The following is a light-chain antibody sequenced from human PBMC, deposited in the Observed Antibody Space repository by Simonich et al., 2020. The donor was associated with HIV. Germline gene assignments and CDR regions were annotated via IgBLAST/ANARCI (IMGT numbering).Light chain of an antibody. CDR2: DAS. J-gene: IGKJ1*01. CDR1: QSVSSY. CDR3: QQRSNWPT. V-gene: IGKV3-11*01. Sequence: EIVLTQSPATLSLSPGERATLSCRASQSVSSYLAWYQPKPGRAPRLLIYDASNRATGIPARFSGSGSGTEFTLTISSLEPEDFAVYYCQQRSNWPTFGQGTKVEIK.